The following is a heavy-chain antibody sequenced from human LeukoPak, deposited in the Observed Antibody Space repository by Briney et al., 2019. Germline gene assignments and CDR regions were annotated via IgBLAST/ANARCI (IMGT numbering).Heavy chain of an antibody. CDR2: IGTAGDT. J-gene: IGHJ4*02. CDR1: GFTSSSYD. Sequence: PGGSLRLSCAASGFTSSSYDMHWVRQATGKGLERVSAIGTAGDTYYPGSVKGRFTISRENAKNSLYLQMNSLRAGDTAVYYCARLSHYGFDYWGQGTLVTVSS. D-gene: IGHD4-17*01. CDR3: ARLSHYGFDY. V-gene: IGHV3-13*01.